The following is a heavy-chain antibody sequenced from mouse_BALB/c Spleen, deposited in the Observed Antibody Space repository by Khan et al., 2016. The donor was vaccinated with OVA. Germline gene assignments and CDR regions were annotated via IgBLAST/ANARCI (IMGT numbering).Heavy chain of an antibody. Sequence: QVQLKQSGPGLVAPSQSLSIRCTVSGLSLTNYGVSWVRQPPGKGLEWLGVIWGDGSTNYHSVLKSRLSISKDNSKSQVFVKLNSLQTDDTATYDCAIIYYGYDWFAYWGQGTLVTVSA. CDR1: GLSLTNYG. CDR2: IWGDGST. J-gene: IGHJ3*01. D-gene: IGHD2-2*01. CDR3: AIIYYGYDWFAY. V-gene: IGHV2-3*01.